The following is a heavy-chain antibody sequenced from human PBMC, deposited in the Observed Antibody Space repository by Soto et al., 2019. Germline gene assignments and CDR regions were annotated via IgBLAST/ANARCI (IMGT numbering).Heavy chain of an antibody. Sequence: ASVKVSCKASGSTFSNSAVQWVRQARGQRLEWIGWIVVGSGNTNYAQKFQERVTITRDMSTTTAYMELSSLRSVDTAVYYCATDKGDSYGYGNYWGQGTLVTVSS. CDR2: IVVGSGNT. CDR1: GSTFSNSA. V-gene: IGHV1-58*01. D-gene: IGHD5-18*01. J-gene: IGHJ4*02. CDR3: ATDKGDSYGYGNY.